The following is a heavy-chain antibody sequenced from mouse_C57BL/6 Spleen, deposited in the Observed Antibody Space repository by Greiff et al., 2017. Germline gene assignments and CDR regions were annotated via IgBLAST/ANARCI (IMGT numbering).Heavy chain of an antibody. CDR2: IWSGGST. D-gene: IGHD4-1*02. CDR3: ATNWDVDYYAMDY. J-gene: IGHJ4*01. Sequence: VHLVESGPGLVQPSQSLSITCTVSGFSLTSSGVHWVRQSPGKGLEWLGVIWSGGSTDYNAAFISRLSISKDNSKSQVFFKMNSLQADDTAIYYCATNWDVDYYAMDYWGQGTSVTVSS. V-gene: IGHV2-2*01. CDR1: GFSLTSSG.